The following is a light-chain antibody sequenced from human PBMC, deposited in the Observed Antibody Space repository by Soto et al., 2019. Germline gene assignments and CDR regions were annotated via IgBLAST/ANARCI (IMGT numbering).Light chain of an antibody. CDR2: DNN. CDR1: SSNIGNNY. V-gene: IGLV1-51*01. Sequence: QSVLTQPPSVSAAPGQKVTISCSGSSSNIGNNYVSWYQQLPGTAPKLLIYDNNKRPSGIRDRFSGSKSGTSATLGITGLQTGDEADYYCETWDSSLSAGVFGGGTKVTVL. CDR3: ETWDSSLSAGV. J-gene: IGLJ3*02.